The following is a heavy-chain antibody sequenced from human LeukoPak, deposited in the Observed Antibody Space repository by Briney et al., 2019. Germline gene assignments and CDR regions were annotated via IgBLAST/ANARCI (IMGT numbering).Heavy chain of an antibody. CDR2: INHSGST. V-gene: IGHV4-34*01. CDR3: AIQTSGYSSGWAIDY. Sequence: SETLSLTCAVYGGSFSGYYWSWIRQPPGKGLEWIGEINHSGSTNYNPSLKSRVTISVDTSKNQFSLKLSSVTAADTAVYYCAIQTSGYSSGWAIDYWGQGTLVTVSS. J-gene: IGHJ4*02. CDR1: GGSFSGYY. D-gene: IGHD6-19*01.